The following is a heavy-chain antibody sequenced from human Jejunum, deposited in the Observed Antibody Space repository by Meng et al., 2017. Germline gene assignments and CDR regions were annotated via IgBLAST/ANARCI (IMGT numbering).Heavy chain of an antibody. Sequence: VQLVGSGGGLVQPGGSLRLSCAASGFTLSSSSMSWVRQAPGKGLERVSVITAGGTTYYADSVKGRFTISRDTSKNTVYLQMNSLRAEDTAVYYCAKLVRYWGQGTLVTVSS. J-gene: IGHJ4*02. V-gene: IGHV3-23*04. CDR1: GFTLSSSS. CDR3: AKLVRY. CDR2: ITAGGTT.